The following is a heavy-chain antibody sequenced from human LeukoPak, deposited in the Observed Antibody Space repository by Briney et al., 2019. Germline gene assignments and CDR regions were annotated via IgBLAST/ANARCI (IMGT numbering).Heavy chain of an antibody. Sequence: PGGSLRLSCVGSGFTFSSYSMSWVRQAPGKGLEWGSGISSSGGSAYYADSVKGRFTISRDNSKNTLYLQMNSLRAEDTAVYYCAKGDDILTGDFDYWGQGTLVTVSS. D-gene: IGHD3-9*01. CDR3: AKGDDILTGDFDY. V-gene: IGHV3-23*01. CDR2: ISSSGGSA. J-gene: IGHJ4*02. CDR1: GFTFSSYS.